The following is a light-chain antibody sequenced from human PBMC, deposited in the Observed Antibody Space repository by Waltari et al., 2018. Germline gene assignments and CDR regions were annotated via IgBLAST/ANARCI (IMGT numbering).Light chain of an antibody. CDR1: SSDVGSYNL. CDR2: EGS. J-gene: IGLJ2*01. Sequence: QSALTQPASVSGSPGQSITISCTGTSSDVGSYNLVSWYQQHPGKAPKLMIYEGSKRPSGVSNRFSGSNSGNTASLTISGLQAEDEADYYCCSCAGSSTNVVFGGGTKLTVL. V-gene: IGLV2-23*01. CDR3: CSCAGSSTNVV.